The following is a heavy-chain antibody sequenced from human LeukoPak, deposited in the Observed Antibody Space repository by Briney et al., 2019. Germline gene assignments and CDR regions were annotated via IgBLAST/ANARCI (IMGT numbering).Heavy chain of an antibody. J-gene: IGHJ4*02. D-gene: IGHD3-3*01. CDR1: GGSISSYY. CDR2: IYTSGST. Sequence: PSETLSLTCTVSGGSISSYYWSWIRQPAGKGLEWIGRIYTSGSTNYNPSLKSRVTMSVDTSKNQFSLKLSSVTAADTAVYYCASEYYDFWSGYLDYWGQGTLVTVSS. CDR3: ASEYYDFWSGYLDY. V-gene: IGHV4-4*07.